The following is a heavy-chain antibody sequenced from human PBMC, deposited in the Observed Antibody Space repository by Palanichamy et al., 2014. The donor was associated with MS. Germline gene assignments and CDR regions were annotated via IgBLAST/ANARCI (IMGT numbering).Heavy chain of an antibody. CDR2: ISYDVTNK. CDR3: VADTSYFFHY. CDR1: GFTFSTYS. J-gene: IGHJ4*02. Sequence: QVQLVESGGGMVQPGRSLRLSCAASGFTFSTYSIHWVRQAPGKGLEWVAVISYDVTNKYYADSVKGRFTISRDNSKNTLYLQMNSLRVEDTAVYYCVADTSYFFHYWGQGTLVTVS. V-gene: IGHV3-30-3*01. D-gene: IGHD3-16*01.